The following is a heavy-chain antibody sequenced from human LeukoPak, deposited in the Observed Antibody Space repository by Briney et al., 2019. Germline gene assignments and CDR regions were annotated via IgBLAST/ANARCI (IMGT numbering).Heavy chain of an antibody. CDR2: ISGSGGST. Sequence: PGGSLRLSCAASGFTFSSCSMNWVRQAPGKGLEWVSAISGSGGSTYYADSVKGRFTISRDNSKNTLYLQMNSLRAEDTAVYYCAKDHYYDSSGYYGMDVWGQGTTVTVSS. V-gene: IGHV3-23*01. D-gene: IGHD3-22*01. J-gene: IGHJ6*02. CDR3: AKDHYYDSSGYYGMDV. CDR1: GFTFSSCS.